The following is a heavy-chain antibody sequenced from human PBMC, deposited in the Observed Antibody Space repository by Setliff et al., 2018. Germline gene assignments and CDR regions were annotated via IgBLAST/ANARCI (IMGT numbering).Heavy chain of an antibody. CDR1: GGSISSSSYY. V-gene: IGHV4-39*07. Sequence: ASETLSLTCTVSGGSISSSSYYWGWIRQPPGKGLEWIGSIYYSGSTYYNPSLKSRVTISVDTSKNQFSLKLSSVTAADTAVYYCARVSQYSSGWYYYYYYGMDVWGQGTTVTVSS. D-gene: IGHD6-19*01. CDR3: ARVSQYSSGWYYYYYYGMDV. J-gene: IGHJ6*02. CDR2: IYYSGST.